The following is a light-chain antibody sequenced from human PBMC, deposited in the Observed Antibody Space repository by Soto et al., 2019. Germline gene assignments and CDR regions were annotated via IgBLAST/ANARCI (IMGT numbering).Light chain of an antibody. CDR3: QQYNSWPPIT. J-gene: IGKJ5*01. Sequence: EVVMRQSPATLSVSPGEDVTLSCRASQSVPSRIAWYQQRPGQAPRLVIYGASTRATGIPARFSGGGSGTEFTLTISSLQSEDFAVYYCQQYNSWPPITFGQGTRLEIK. V-gene: IGKV3-15*01. CDR2: GAS. CDR1: QSVPSR.